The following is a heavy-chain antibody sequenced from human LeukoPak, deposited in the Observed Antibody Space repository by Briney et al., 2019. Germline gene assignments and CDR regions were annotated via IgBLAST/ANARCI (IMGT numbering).Heavy chain of an antibody. J-gene: IGHJ4*02. D-gene: IGHD2-2*01. CDR3: ARHPASKPAGGY. V-gene: IGHV1-69*04. Sequence: GSSVKVSCKASGGTFSSYAISWVRQAPGQGLEWMGRIIPNFGITNYAQKFQGRVTITADKSTSTAYMELSSLRSEDTAVYYCARHPASKPAGGYGGQGTLVTVSS. CDR1: GGTFSSYA. CDR2: IIPNFGIT.